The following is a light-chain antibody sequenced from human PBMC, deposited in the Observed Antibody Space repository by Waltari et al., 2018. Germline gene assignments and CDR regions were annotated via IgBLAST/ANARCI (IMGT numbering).Light chain of an antibody. V-gene: IGKV1-39*01. Sequence: DIQMTQSPSSLSASVGDRVTITCRASENVNSYLNWYQQKPGKAPKPLIYKASTLQSGVPSRFSGSVTGTDYTFTISNLQAEDVATYYCQHGYGSPFSFGQGTRVEIK. J-gene: IGKJ2*03. CDR2: KAS. CDR1: ENVNSY. CDR3: QHGYGSPFS.